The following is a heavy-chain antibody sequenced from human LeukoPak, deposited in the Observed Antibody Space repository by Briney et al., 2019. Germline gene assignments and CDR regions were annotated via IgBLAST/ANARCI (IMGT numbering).Heavy chain of an antibody. Sequence: GGSLRLSCVASGLTFRNYGFHWVRQAPGKGLEWVAIIYSGGGTTKYYAESVKDRFTITRDDSRDTLYLQMNSLRAADTAVYYCVVILVPGGVWHFDLWGRGTLVTVSS. D-gene: IGHD2-2*01. CDR3: VVILVPGGVWHFDL. CDR2: IYSGGGTTK. J-gene: IGHJ2*01. V-gene: IGHV3-33*03. CDR1: GLTFRNYG.